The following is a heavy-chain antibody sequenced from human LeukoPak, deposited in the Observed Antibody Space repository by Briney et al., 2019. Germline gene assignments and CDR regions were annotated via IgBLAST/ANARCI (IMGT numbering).Heavy chain of an antibody. CDR3: ASHPDYYYYYGMDV. V-gene: IGHV1-3*01. CDR1: GYTFTSYA. Sequence: ASVKVSCKASGYTFTSYAMHWVRQAPGQRLEWMGWINAGNGNTKYSQKFQGRVTITRDTSASTAYMALSSLRCEDTAGYYCASHPDYYYYYGMDVWGQGTTVTVSS. CDR2: INAGNGNT. J-gene: IGHJ6*02.